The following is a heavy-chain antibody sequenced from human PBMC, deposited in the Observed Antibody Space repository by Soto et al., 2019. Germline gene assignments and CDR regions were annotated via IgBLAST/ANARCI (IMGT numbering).Heavy chain of an antibody. D-gene: IGHD2-15*01. V-gene: IGHV3-33*01. CDR3: AREGFGIVVVVAAMDV. CDR2: IWYDGSNK. CDR1: GFTFSSYG. J-gene: IGHJ6*04. Sequence: QAQLVESGGGVVQPGRSVRLSCAASGFTFSSYGMHWVRQAPGKGLEWVAVIWYDGSNKYYADSVKGRFTISRDNSKNTLYLQMNSLRAEDTAVYYCAREGFGIVVVVAAMDVWGKGTTVTVSS.